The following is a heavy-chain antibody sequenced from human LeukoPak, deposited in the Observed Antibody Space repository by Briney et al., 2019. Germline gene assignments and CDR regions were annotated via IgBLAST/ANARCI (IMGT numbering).Heavy chain of an antibody. CDR2: IYYSGST. V-gene: IGHV4-39*01. CDR1: GGSITNTKYY. CDR3: ARHTLIAVATGWFDP. Sequence: SETLSRTCTLSGGSITNTKYYWGWIRQPPGKGLEWIGSIYYSGSTYYNPSLKSRVTISVDTSKNQFSLKLSSVTAADTAVYYCARHTLIAVATGWFDPWGQGTLVTVSS. D-gene: IGHD6-19*01. J-gene: IGHJ5*02.